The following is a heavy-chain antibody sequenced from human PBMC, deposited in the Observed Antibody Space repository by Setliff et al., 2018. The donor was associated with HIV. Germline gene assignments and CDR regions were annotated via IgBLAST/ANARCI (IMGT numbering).Heavy chain of an antibody. CDR3: AGARDDDILTGYYPHYFDY. CDR1: GASIPGYY. CDR2: IYYSGST. J-gene: IGHJ4*01. V-gene: IGHV4-59*01. Sequence: NPSETLSLTCTVSGASIPGYYWSWIRQPPGKGLEWIGYIYYSGSTNYNPSLKSRVTLSVDTSKNQFSLKLSSVTAADTAVYYCAGARDDDILTGYYPHYFDYWG. D-gene: IGHD3-9*01.